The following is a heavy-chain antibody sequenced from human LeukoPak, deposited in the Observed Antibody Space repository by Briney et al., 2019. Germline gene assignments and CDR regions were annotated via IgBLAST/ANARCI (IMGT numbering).Heavy chain of an antibody. CDR2: ISSITTYI. CDR3: ARRSAAKDAFDI. Sequence: GGSLRLSCAASGFTFSTYSMHWVRQAPGKGLEWVSSISSITTYIYYSDSVKGRFTISRDNAKNTLYLQMNSLRAEDTAVYYCARRSAAKDAFDIWGQGTMVTVSS. CDR1: GFTFSTYS. D-gene: IGHD6-25*01. V-gene: IGHV3-21*01. J-gene: IGHJ3*02.